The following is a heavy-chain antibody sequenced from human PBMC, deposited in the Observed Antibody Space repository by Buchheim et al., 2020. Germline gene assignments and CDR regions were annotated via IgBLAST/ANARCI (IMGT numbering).Heavy chain of an antibody. Sequence: QVQLQEAGPGLVKPSETLSLTCTVSGGSVSSGTYYWSWIRQPPGKGLEWIGYIYYSGSTNYNLSLKSRVTISVDTSNNQFSLKLSSVTVADTAVYFCARETYCSGNSCLYYFDYWGQGTL. CDR2: IYYSGST. CDR1: GGSVSSGTYY. CDR3: ARETYCSGNSCLYYFDY. V-gene: IGHV4-61*01. J-gene: IGHJ4*02. D-gene: IGHD2-15*01.